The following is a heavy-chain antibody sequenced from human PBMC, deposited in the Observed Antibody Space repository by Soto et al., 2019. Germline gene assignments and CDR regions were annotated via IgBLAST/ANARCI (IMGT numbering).Heavy chain of an antibody. CDR2: ISSSSSYI. CDR1: GSPFTNYG. D-gene: IGHD1-26*01. V-gene: IGHV3-21*01. Sequence: PGGSLRLSCAASGSPFTNYGMNWVRQAPGRGLEWVSSISSSSSYIYYADSVMGRFTVSRDNAKNSLYLQMNSLRAEDTAVYYCAKDRVVGSTSREKDFDSWGQGTLVTVSS. CDR3: AKDRVVGSTSREKDFDS. J-gene: IGHJ4*02.